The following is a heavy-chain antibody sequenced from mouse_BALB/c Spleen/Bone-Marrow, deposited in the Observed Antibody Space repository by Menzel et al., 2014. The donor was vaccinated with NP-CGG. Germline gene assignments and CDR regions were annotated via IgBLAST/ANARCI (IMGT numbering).Heavy chain of an antibody. J-gene: IGHJ4*01. CDR3: AREGRGSYGSSGYAIDY. V-gene: IGHV2-9*02. Sequence: VQLVESGPGLVAPSQSLSITCTVSEFSLSSYGVHWVRQPPGQGLEWLGGIWAGGSINYNSALMSRLSISKDNSKSQVFLKMKSLQKDDTAMYYCAREGRGSYGSSGYAIDYWGQGTSVTVSS. CDR2: IWAGGSI. D-gene: IGHD1-1*01. CDR1: EFSLSSYG.